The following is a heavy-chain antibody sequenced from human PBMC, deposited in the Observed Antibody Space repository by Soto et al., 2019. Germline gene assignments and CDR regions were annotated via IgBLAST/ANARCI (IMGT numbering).Heavy chain of an antibody. J-gene: IGHJ4*02. Sequence: QITLKESGPTLVKPAQTLALTCTFSGFSLTTDGEAVGWVRQPPGEALEWLALIYWDDDERYSPSLKTRLTITKDPAKNQVVLIMTNGDPVDTATYYCAHSRNLITEDAQVGDFDYWGQGTLVTVSS. D-gene: IGHD3-10*01. CDR3: AHSRNLITEDAQVGDFDY. CDR1: GFSLTTDGEA. CDR2: IYWDDDE. V-gene: IGHV2-5*02.